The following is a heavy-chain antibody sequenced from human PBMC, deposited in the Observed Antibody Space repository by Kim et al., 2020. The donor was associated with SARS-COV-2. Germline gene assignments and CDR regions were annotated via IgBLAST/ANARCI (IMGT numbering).Heavy chain of an antibody. J-gene: IGHJ4*02. D-gene: IGHD3-10*01. CDR3: AKDLWFGEPTQDFDY. V-gene: IGHV3-23*01. CDR2: ISGSGGST. Sequence: GGSLRLSCAASGFTFSSYAMSWVRQAPGKGLEWVSAISGSGGSTYYADSVKGRFTISRDNSKNTLYLQINSLRAEDTAVYYCAKDLWFGEPTQDFDYWGQGTLVTVSS. CDR1: GFTFSSYA.